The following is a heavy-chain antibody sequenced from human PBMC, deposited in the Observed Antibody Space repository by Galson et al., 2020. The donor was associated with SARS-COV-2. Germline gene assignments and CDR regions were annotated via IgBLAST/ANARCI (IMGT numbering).Heavy chain of an antibody. CDR2: INHSGST. Sequence: SETLSLTCAVYGGSFSGYYWSWIRQPPGKGLEWLGEINHSGSTNYNPSLKSRVTISVDTSKNQFSLKLSSVTAADTAVYYCARGRHYYDSRNRGNWFDPWGQGTLVTVSS. CDR1: GGSFSGYY. CDR3: ARGRHYYDSRNRGNWFDP. V-gene: IGHV4-34*01. J-gene: IGHJ5*02. D-gene: IGHD3-22*01.